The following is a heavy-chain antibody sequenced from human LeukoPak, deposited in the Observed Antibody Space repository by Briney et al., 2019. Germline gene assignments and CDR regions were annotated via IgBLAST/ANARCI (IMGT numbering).Heavy chain of an antibody. J-gene: IGHJ6*03. CDR3: ASSREITDYYYMDV. CDR1: GGSMSNYY. D-gene: IGHD3-16*01. V-gene: IGHV4-4*07. Sequence: SETLSLTCTVSGGSMSNYYWSWIRQPAGKGLEWVGHIYTSGTTSYNPSLKSRVTMSVDTSNNQFSLKVTSVTAADTAVYYCASSREITDYYYMDVWGKGTTVTVSS. CDR2: IYTSGTT.